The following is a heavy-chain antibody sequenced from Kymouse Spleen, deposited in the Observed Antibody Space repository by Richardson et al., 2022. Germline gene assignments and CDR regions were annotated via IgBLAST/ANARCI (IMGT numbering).Heavy chain of an antibody. V-gene: IGHV4-34*01. CDR2: INHSGST. CDR1: GGSFSGYY. CDR3: ARKYYYGSGSHLTT. Sequence: QVQLQQWGAGLLKPSETLSLTCAVYGGSFSGYYWSWIRQPPGKGLEWIGEINHSGSTNYNPSLKSRVTISVDTSKNQFSLKLSSVTAADTAVYYCARKYYYGSGSHLTTGAREPWSPSPQ. D-gene: IGHD3-10*01. J-gene: IGHJ4*02.